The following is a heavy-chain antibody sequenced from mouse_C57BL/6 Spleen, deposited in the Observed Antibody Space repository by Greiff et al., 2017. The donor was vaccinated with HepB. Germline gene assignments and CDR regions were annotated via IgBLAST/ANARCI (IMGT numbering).Heavy chain of an antibody. CDR2: IYPGDGDT. J-gene: IGHJ3*01. CDR1: GYAFSSSW. V-gene: IGHV1-82*01. D-gene: IGHD2-4*01. CDR3: ARGYDYEFAY. Sequence: QVQLQQSGPELVKPGASVKISCKASGYAFSSSWMNWVKQRPGKGLEWIGRIYPGDGDTNYNGKFKGKATLTADKSSSTAYMQLSSLTSEDSAVYFCARGYDYEFAYWGQGTLVTVSA.